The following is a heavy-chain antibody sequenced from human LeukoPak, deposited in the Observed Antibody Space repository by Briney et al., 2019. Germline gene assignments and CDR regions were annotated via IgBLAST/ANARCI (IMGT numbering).Heavy chain of an antibody. CDR1: GYTFTGYY. CDR2: INPNSGGT. V-gene: IGHV1-2*02. CDR3: AREELGYCSSTSCPGGYYYYMDV. J-gene: IGHJ6*03. Sequence: GASVKVSSKASGYTFTGYYMHWVPQAPGQGLEWMGWINPNSGGTNYAQKFQGRVTMTRDTSISTAYMELSRLRSDDTAVYYCAREELGYCSSTSCPGGYYYYMDVWGKGTTVTVSS. D-gene: IGHD2-2*01.